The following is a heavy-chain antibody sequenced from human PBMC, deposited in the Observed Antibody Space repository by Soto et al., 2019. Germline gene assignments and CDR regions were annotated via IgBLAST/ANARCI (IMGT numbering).Heavy chain of an antibody. Sequence: PGGSLRLSCAASGFTFSSYAMSWVRQAPGKGLEWVSAISGSGGSTYYAGSVKGRFTISRDNSKNTLYLQMNSLRAEDTAVYYCAKVVVVPASGGGYYFDYWGQGTLVTVSS. CDR1: GFTFSSYA. V-gene: IGHV3-23*01. CDR2: ISGSGGST. D-gene: IGHD2-2*01. J-gene: IGHJ4*02. CDR3: AKVVVVPASGGGYYFDY.